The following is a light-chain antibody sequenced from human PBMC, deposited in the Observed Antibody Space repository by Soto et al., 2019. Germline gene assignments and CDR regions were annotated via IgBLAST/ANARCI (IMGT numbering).Light chain of an antibody. J-gene: IGKJ1*01. V-gene: IGKV3-20*01. CDR1: QSINNNY. Sequence: EILLTQSPGTLSLSPGERATLSCRASQSINNNYLAWYQQKRGQAPRLLIYGASSRATGIPDRFSGSWSGTDFTLTISRLEPEDFAVYSCQQYGVSPRTFGKGTKVEIK. CDR3: QQYGVSPRT. CDR2: GAS.